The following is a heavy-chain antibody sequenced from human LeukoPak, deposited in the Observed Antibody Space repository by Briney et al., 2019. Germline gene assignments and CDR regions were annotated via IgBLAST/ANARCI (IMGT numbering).Heavy chain of an antibody. CDR1: GFTFSSYG. CDR2: ISYDGSNK. J-gene: IGHJ5*02. Sequence: GRSLRLSCAASGFTFSSYGMHWVRQAPGKGLEWVAVISYDGSNKYYADSVKGRFTISRDNSKNTLYLQMNSLRAEDTAVYYCARDRQQLVPNNWFDPWGQGTLVTVSS. V-gene: IGHV3-30*03. CDR3: ARDRQQLVPNNWFDP. D-gene: IGHD6-13*01.